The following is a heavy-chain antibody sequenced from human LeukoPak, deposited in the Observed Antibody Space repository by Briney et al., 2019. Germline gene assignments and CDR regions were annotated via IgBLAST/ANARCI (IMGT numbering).Heavy chain of an antibody. V-gene: IGHV3-33*01. J-gene: IGHJ6*02. CDR2: IWYDGSNK. CDR1: EFTFNIYD. Sequence: TGGSLRLSCAASEFTFNIYDMHWVRQAPGKGLEWVALIWYDGSNKYYADSVKGRFTISRDNSKNTLYLQMNSLRAEDTAVYYCARVPIRYGGYAPYYYYGMDVWGQGTTVTVSS. D-gene: IGHD5-12*01. CDR3: ARVPIRYGGYAPYYYYGMDV.